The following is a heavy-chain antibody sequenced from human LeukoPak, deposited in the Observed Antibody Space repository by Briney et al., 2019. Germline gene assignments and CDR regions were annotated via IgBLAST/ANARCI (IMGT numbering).Heavy chain of an antibody. CDR3: TTANDGL. D-gene: IGHD1-1*01. Sequence: GGSLRLSCAASGFTFSSYSMNWVRQAPGKGLEWVSYISSSSSTIYYADSVKGRFTISRDNAKNSLYLQMNSLKPEDTAVYYCTTANDGLWGRGTVVTVSS. CDR2: ISSSSSTI. CDR1: GFTFSSYS. J-gene: IGHJ2*01. V-gene: IGHV3-48*01.